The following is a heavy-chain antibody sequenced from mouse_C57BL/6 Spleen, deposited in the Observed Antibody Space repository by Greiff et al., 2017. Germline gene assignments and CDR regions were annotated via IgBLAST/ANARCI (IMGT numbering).Heavy chain of an antibody. D-gene: IGHD1-1*01. J-gene: IGHJ1*03. V-gene: IGHV5-16*01. CDR1: GFTFSDYY. CDR2: INYDGSST. CDR3: ARDRDYYGSSYGGYFDV. Sequence: DVKLVESEGGLVQPGSSMKLSCTASGFTFSDYYMAWVRQVPEKGLEWVANINYDGSSTYYLDSLKSRFIISRDNAKNILYLQMSSLKSEDTATYYCARDRDYYGSSYGGYFDVWGTGTTVTVSS.